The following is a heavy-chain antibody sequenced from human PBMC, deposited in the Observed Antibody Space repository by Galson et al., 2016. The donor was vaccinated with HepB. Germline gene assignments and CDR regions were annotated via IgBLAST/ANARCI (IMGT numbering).Heavy chain of an antibody. J-gene: IGHJ4*02. CDR3: AKDQAYEWYFDS. D-gene: IGHD3-3*01. Sequence: SLRLSCAVSGFTVSNQAMSWVRQAPGKGLEWVSTIRDSGTRTYYADSVKGRFTISRDNSRNTLYLQMNSLRVDDTAVHHCAKDQAYEWYFDSWGQGTLVTVSS. V-gene: IGHV3-23*01. CDR1: GFTVSNQA. CDR2: IRDSGTRT.